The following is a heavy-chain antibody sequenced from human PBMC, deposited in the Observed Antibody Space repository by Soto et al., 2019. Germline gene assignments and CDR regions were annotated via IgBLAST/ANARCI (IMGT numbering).Heavy chain of an antibody. D-gene: IGHD3-22*01. CDR3: ARVRYYYDSSGYSFDY. Sequence: SETLSLTCTVSGGSISSGDYYWSWIRQPPGKGLEWIGYIYYSGSTYYNPSLKSRVTISVDTSKNQFSLKLSSVTAADTAVYYCARVRYYYDSSGYSFDYWGQGTLVTVSS. CDR1: GGSISSGDYY. V-gene: IGHV4-30-4*01. CDR2: IYYSGST. J-gene: IGHJ4*02.